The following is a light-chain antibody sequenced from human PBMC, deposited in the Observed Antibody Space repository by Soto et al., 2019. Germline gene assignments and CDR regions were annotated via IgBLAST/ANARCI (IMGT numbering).Light chain of an antibody. V-gene: IGKV1-39*01. CDR1: QRISSY. CDR2: GAS. CDR3: QQTYDIPIT. Sequence: DIQMTQSPSSLSASVGDRVTITCRASQRISSYLNWYQQKPGKAPKLLIYGASTLHSGVPSRFTGSGSGIAFTLTITSLQPEDFAIYYCQQTYDIPITFGQGTRLDTK. J-gene: IGKJ5*01.